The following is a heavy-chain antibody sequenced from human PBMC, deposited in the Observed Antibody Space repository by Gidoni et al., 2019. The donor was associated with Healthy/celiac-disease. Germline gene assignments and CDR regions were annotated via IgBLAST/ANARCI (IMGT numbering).Heavy chain of an antibody. Sequence: QVQLVESGGGLVKPGGSLRLSCAASGFPFSDYYMSWIRQAPGKGLEWVSYISSSGSTIYYADSVEGRFTISRDNAKNSLYLQMNSLRAEDTAVYYCARDVPPEYCSSLCYFDYWGQGTLVTVSS. CDR1: GFPFSDYY. CDR3: ARDVPPEYCSSLCYFDY. D-gene: IGHD2-2*01. V-gene: IGHV3-11*01. J-gene: IGHJ4*02. CDR2: ISSSGSTI.